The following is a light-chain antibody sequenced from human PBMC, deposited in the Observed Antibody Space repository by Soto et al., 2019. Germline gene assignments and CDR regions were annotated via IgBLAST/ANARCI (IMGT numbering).Light chain of an antibody. Sequence: DIQMTQSPSSLSASVADRVTITCRASQSITTYLNWYQQKPGRAPKLLIYAASNLQSGVPSRFSGSGSGTDFTLTISSLQPEDFATYYCQQSYTTPCTFGQGTKLEIK. CDR3: QQSYTTPCT. CDR1: QSITTY. CDR2: AAS. J-gene: IGKJ2*02. V-gene: IGKV1-39*01.